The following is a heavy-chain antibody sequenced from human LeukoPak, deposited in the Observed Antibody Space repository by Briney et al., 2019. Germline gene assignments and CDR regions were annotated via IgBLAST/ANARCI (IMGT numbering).Heavy chain of an antibody. D-gene: IGHD2-2*02. Sequence: GGSLRLSCAASGFTFNNYAMGWVRQAPGKGLEWVSAISVSGASTYCADSVKGRFTISRDNSKNTLSLQMDSLRAEDTAIYYCAKGDLRYPGAFDIWGQGTMVTVSS. CDR2: ISVSGAST. CDR1: GFTFNNYA. V-gene: IGHV3-23*01. J-gene: IGHJ3*02. CDR3: AKGDLRYPGAFDI.